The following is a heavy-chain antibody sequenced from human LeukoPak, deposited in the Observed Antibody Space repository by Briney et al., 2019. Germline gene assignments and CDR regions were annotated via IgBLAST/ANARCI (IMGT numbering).Heavy chain of an antibody. V-gene: IGHV3-21*01. D-gene: IGHD6-19*01. J-gene: IGHJ4*02. CDR3: ARDRTPDEQWLVVGAPGN. CDR1: GFTFSSYS. Sequence: GGSLRLSCAASGFTFSSYSMNWVRQAPGKGLEWVSSISSSSSHIYYADSVKGRFTISRDNAKNSLYLQMNSLRAEDTAVYYCARDRTPDEQWLVVGAPGNWGQGTLVTVSS. CDR2: ISSSSSHI.